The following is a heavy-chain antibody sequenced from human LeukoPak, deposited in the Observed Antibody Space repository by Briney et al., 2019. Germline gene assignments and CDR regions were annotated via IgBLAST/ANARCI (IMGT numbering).Heavy chain of an antibody. J-gene: IGHJ3*02. CDR2: ISAYNGNT. Sequence: ASVKVSCKASGYTFTSYGISWVRQAPGQGLEWMGWISAYNGNTNYAQKLQGRVTMTTDTSTSTAYMELRSLRSDDTAVYYCARKGETWYNWSYRFAFDIWGQGTMVTVSS. CDR1: GYTFTSYG. D-gene: IGHD1-7*01. CDR3: ARKGETWYNWSYRFAFDI. V-gene: IGHV1-18*01.